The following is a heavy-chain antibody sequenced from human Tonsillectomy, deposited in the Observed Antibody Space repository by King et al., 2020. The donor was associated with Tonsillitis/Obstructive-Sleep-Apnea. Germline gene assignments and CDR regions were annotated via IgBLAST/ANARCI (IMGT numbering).Heavy chain of an antibody. CDR3: ARDHYSSSWSAHGYYYGMDV. Sequence: VQLVESGAEVKKPGASVRVSCKASGYTFTYYGISWVRQAPGQGLEWMGWISAYNGDTNYAQKLQGRVNVTTDTSTGTAYMDLGSLRSDDTAVYYCARDHYSSSWSAHGYYYGMDVWGQGTTITVSS. CDR2: ISAYNGDT. V-gene: IGHV1-18*01. CDR1: GYTFTYYG. J-gene: IGHJ6*02. D-gene: IGHD6-13*01.